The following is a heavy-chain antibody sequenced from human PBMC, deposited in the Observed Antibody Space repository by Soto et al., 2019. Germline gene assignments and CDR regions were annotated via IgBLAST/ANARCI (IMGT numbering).Heavy chain of an antibody. CDR2: IKEDGSDM. J-gene: IGHJ4*02. V-gene: IGHV3-7*01. D-gene: IGHD3-3*01. Sequence: EVQLVESGGGLVQPGGSLRLSCAASGFTFISYWMSWVRQAPGKGLEWVANIKEDGSDMYYVDSVKGRFTISRDNAKNSLYLQMNSLRAEDTAVYYCATEVWVYYDFWSGYSDYWGQGTLVTVSS. CDR3: ATEVWVYYDFWSGYSDY. CDR1: GFTFISYW.